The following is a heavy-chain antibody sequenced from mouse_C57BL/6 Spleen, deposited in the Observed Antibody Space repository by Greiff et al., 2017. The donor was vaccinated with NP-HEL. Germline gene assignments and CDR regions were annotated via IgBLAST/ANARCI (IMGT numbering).Heavy chain of an antibody. J-gene: IGHJ3*01. Sequence: QVQLQQPGAELVKPGASVKLSCKASGYTFTSYWMHWVKQRPGQGLEWIGMIHPNSGSTNYNEKFKSKATLTVDTSSSTAYMQLSSLTSEDSAVYYCARDGGYDYDGIFAYWGQGTLVTVSA. CDR3: ARDGGYDYDGIFAY. D-gene: IGHD2-4*01. V-gene: IGHV1-64*01. CDR1: GYTFTSYW. CDR2: IHPNSGST.